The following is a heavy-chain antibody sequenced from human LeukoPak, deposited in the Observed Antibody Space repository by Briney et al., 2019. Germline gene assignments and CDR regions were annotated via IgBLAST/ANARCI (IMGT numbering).Heavy chain of an antibody. D-gene: IGHD3-3*01. CDR2: ISGSGGST. Sequence: GGSLRLSCAASGFTFSSYAMSWVHQAPGKGLEWVSAISGSGGSTYYADSVKGRFTISRDNSKNTLYLQMNSLRAEDTAVYYCAKAQAPITITGKVDYWGQGTLVTVSS. J-gene: IGHJ4*02. V-gene: IGHV3-23*01. CDR1: GFTFSSYA. CDR3: AKAQAPITITGKVDY.